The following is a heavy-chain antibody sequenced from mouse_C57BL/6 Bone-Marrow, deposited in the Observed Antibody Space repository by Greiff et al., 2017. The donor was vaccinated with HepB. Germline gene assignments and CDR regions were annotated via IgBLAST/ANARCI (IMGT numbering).Heavy chain of an antibody. CDR1: GYSITSGYY. J-gene: IGHJ2*01. CDR2: ISYDGSK. D-gene: IGHD2-4*01. CDR3: ARDDYYFDY. Sequence: EVKLMESGPGLVKPSQSLSLTCSVTGYSITSGYYWNWIRQFPGNKLEWMGYISYDGSKNYNPSLKNRISITRDTSKNQFFLKLNYVTTEDTATYYCARDDYYFDYWGQGTTLTVSS. V-gene: IGHV3-6*01.